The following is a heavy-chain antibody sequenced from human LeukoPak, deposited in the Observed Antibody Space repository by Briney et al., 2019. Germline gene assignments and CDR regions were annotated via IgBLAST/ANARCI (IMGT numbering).Heavy chain of an antibody. CDR2: ISSSSSYI. CDR3: ASTSRGYGSGSYYNGYYYYYMDV. J-gene: IGHJ6*03. D-gene: IGHD3-10*01. V-gene: IGHV3-21*01. Sequence: GGSLRLSCAASGFTFSSYSMNWVRQAPGKGLEWVSSISSSSSYIYYADSVKGRFTISRDNAKNSLYLQMNSLRAEDTAVYYCASTSRGYGSGSYYNGYYYYYMDVWGKGTTVTISS. CDR1: GFTFSSYS.